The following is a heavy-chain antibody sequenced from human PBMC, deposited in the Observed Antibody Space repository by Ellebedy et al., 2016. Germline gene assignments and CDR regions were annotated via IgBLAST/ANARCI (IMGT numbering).Heavy chain of an antibody. V-gene: IGHV3-9*01. CDR1: GFTFDDYA. CDR2: ISWNSGSI. CDR3: ARDLNEGYGDYVGSYYYYGMDV. Sequence: GGSLRLSXAASGFTFDDYAMHWVRQAPGKGLEWVSGISWNSGSIGYADSVKGRFTISRDNAKNSLYLQMNSLRAEDTAVYYCARDLNEGYGDYVGSYYYYGMDVWGQGTTVTVSS. J-gene: IGHJ6*02. D-gene: IGHD4-17*01.